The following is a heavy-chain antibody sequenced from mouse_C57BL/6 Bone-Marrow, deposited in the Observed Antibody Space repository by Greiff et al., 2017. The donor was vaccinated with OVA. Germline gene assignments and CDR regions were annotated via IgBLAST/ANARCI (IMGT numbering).Heavy chain of an antibody. CDR2: INPYNGGT. CDR3: ARYSNPMDY. Sequence: EVQLQQSGPVLVKPGASVKMSCKASGYTFTDYYMNWVKQSHGKSLEWIGVINPYNGGTSYNQKFKGKATLTVDKSSSTAYMELNSLTSEDSAVYYCARYSNPMDYWGQGTSVTVSS. J-gene: IGHJ4*01. D-gene: IGHD2-5*01. CDR1: GYTFTDYY. V-gene: IGHV1-19*01.